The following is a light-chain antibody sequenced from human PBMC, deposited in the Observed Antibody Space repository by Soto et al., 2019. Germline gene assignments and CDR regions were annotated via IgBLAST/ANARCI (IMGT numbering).Light chain of an antibody. J-gene: IGLJ2*01. V-gene: IGLV2-8*01. Sequence: QSALTQPPSASGSPGQSVTISCTGTGSDIGAYNYVSWYQQHPGKAPKLMIYEVSKRPSGVPDRFSGSKSGNTASLTVSGLQAEDEADYYCSSYAGSNNLGVFGGGTKLTVL. CDR3: SSYAGSNNLGV. CDR1: GSDIGAYNY. CDR2: EVS.